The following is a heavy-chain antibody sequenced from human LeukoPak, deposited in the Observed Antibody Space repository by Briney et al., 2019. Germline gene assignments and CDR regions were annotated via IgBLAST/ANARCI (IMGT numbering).Heavy chain of an antibody. V-gene: IGHV3-21*01. CDR2: INSASNFI. CDR1: GFTFRTFT. CDR3: ARDSPYYFDSSGDYVSDY. J-gene: IGHJ4*02. Sequence: GGSLRLSCAAPGFTFRTFTMHWVRQAPGKGLEWVSSINSASNFIYYADSVKGRFTISRDNAKNSLYLQMSSLKVEDTAVYYCARDSPYYFDSSGDYVSDYWGQGALVTASS. D-gene: IGHD3-22*01.